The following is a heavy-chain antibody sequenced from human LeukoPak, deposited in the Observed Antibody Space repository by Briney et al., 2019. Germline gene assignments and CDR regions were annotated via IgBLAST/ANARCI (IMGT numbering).Heavy chain of an antibody. CDR1: GYTFTGYY. CDR2: INANSGGT. D-gene: IGHD3-22*01. J-gene: IGHJ3*02. V-gene: IGHV1-2*02. Sequence: ASVKVSCKASGYTFTGYYMHWVRQAPGQGLEWMGWINANSGGTNYAQKFQGRVTMTRDTSISTAYMELSRLRSDDTAVYYRARSKYYYDSSGYYSNNAFDIWGQGTMVTVSS. CDR3: ARSKYYYDSSGYYSNNAFDI.